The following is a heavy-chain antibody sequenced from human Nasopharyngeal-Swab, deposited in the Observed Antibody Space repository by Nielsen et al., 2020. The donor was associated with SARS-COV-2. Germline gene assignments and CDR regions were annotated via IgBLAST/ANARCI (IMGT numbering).Heavy chain of an antibody. V-gene: IGHV4-59*01. D-gene: IGHD3-3*01. CDR2: IYYSGST. CDR3: ARDSDFWGGYYTRYFDL. Sequence: WIRQPPGKGLEWIGHIYYSGSTNYNPSLKSRVTISLDTSKIQLSLKLSSVTAADTAVYYCARDSDFWGGYYTRYFDLWGRGTLVTVSS. J-gene: IGHJ2*01.